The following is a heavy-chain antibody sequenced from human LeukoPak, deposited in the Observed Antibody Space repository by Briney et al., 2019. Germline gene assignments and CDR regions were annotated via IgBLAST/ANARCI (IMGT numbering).Heavy chain of an antibody. CDR2: IKNDGTST. CDR1: GFTFSSYW. J-gene: IGHJ5*02. D-gene: IGHD3-10*01. Sequence: GGSLRLSCAASGFTFSSYWMHRVRQAPGKGLVWVSRIKNDGTSTIYADSVKGRFTISRDNAKNTLYLQMNSLRAEDTAVYYCAGSAAANWFDPWGQGTLVTVSS. V-gene: IGHV3-74*01. CDR3: AGSAAANWFDP.